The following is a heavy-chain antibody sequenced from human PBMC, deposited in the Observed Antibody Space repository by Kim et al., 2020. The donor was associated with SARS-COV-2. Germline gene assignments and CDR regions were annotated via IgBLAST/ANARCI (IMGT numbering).Heavy chain of an antibody. V-gene: IGHV1-69*13. J-gene: IGHJ4*02. CDR3: ARRGRYCSGGSCFDY. D-gene: IGHD2-15*01. CDR1: GGTFSSYA. CDR2: IIPIFGTA. Sequence: SVKVSCKASGGTFSSYAISWVRQAPGQGLEWMGGIIPIFGTANYAQKFQGRVTITADESTSTAYMELSSLRSEDTAVYYCARRGRYCSGGSCFDYWGQGTLVTVSS.